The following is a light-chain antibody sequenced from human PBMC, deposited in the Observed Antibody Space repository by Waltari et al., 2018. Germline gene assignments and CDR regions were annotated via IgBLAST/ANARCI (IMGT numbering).Light chain of an antibody. CDR3: QAYDSSLRGPVI. V-gene: IGLV1-40*01. CDR2: GNS. J-gene: IGLJ2*01. Sequence: QSVLTQPPSVSGAPGQRVTISCTGSSSNIGAGSHVHWYQQLPGTAPKLLIHGNSNRPSGVPERFSGSKSGASASLAITGLQAEDEADYYCQAYDSSLRGPVIFGGGTKLTVL. CDR1: SSNIGAGSH.